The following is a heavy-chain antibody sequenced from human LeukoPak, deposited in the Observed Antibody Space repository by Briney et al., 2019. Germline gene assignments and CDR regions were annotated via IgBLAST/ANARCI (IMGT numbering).Heavy chain of an antibody. CDR2: IYYSGST. CDR1: GGSISSYY. D-gene: IGHD6-6*01. V-gene: IGHV4-59*01. Sequence: PSETLSLTCTVSGGSISSYYWSWLRQPPGKGLEWIGYIYYSGSTNYNPSLKSRVTISVDTSKNQFSLKLSSVTAADTAVYYCARFLVPKYYYYMDVWGKGTTVTVSS. CDR3: ARFLVPKYYYYMDV. J-gene: IGHJ6*03.